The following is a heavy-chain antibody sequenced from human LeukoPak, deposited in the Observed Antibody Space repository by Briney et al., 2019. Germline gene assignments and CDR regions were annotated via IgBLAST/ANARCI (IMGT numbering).Heavy chain of an antibody. CDR1: GFTFSSYW. J-gene: IGHJ3*02. CDR3: AKRTRLLWFGFSDI. V-gene: IGHV3-7*03. D-gene: IGHD3-10*01. Sequence: PGGSLRLSCAASGFTFSSYWMSWVRQAPGKGLEWVANIKQDGSEKYYVDSVKGRFTISIDNSKNTLYLQMNSLRAEDTAVYYCAKRTRLLWFGFSDIWGQGTMVTVSS. CDR2: IKQDGSEK.